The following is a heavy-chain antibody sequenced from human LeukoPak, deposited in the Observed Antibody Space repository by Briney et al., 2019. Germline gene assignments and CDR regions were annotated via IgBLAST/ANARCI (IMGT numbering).Heavy chain of an antibody. D-gene: IGHD3-22*01. J-gene: IGHJ4*02. CDR2: IRYDGSNK. CDR1: GFTFSSYG. CDR3: AKDLAPLIVFAVTSAPGGDY. Sequence: GGSLRLSCAASGFTFSSYGMHWVRQAPGKGLEWVAFIRYDGSNKYYADSVKGRFTISRDNSKNTLYLQMNSLRAEDTAVYYCAKDLAPLIVFAVTSAPGGDYWGQGTLVTVSS. V-gene: IGHV3-30*02.